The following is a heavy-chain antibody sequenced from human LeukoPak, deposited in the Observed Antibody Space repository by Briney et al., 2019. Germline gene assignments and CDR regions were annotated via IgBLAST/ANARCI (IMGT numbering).Heavy chain of an antibody. D-gene: IGHD3-10*01. V-gene: IGHV3-30-3*01. J-gene: IGHJ4*02. CDR3: ARVGGSGSSLYYFGY. CDR1: GFTFSSYA. CDR2: MSYDGSLK. Sequence: GGSLRLSCAASGFTFSSYAMSWVRQAPGKGLEWVGIMSYDGSLKYYADSVKGRFTISRDNSKNTLYLQMNSLRAEDTAVYYCARVGGSGSSLYYFGYWGQGTLVTVSS.